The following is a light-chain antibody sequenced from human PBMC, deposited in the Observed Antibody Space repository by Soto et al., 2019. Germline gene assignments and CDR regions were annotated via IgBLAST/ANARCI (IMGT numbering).Light chain of an antibody. V-gene: IGLV1-40*01. CDR2: GNS. J-gene: IGLJ1*01. CDR3: QSFDSSLRGV. CDR1: SSNIGAGYD. Sequence: QSVLTQPPSVSGAPGQRVTISCTGSSSNIGAGYDVHWYQQLPGKAPKLLLYGNSYRPSGVPDRVSGSKSGTSASLAITGLQADDEADYYCQSFDSSLRGVFGTGTKVTVL.